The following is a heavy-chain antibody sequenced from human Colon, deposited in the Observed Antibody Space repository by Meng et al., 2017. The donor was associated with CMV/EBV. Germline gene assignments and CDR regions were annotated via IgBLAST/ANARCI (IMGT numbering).Heavy chain of an antibody. CDR1: GFTFSDYA. V-gene: IGHV3-23*01. D-gene: IGHD2-21*02. J-gene: IGHJ4*02. Sequence: GESLKISCAASGFTFSDYALAWVRQAPGKGLEWVSGISGSGGSSFFADGLKGRFTISRDNSRNTIYLQMNNLKADDTALYFCAKGVVRVTSASGNYYDSWGQGTLVTVSS. CDR2: ISGSGGSS. CDR3: AKGVVRVTSASGNYYDS.